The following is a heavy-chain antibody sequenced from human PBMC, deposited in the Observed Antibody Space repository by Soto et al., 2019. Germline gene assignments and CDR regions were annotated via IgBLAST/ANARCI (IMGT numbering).Heavy chain of an antibody. CDR3: AKDREQWLVRGGMDV. Sequence: GGSLRLSCAASGFTFSSYAMSWVRQAPGKGLEWVSAISGSGGSTYYADSVKGRFTISRDNSKNTLYLQMSSLRAEDTAVYYCAKDREQWLVRGGMDVWGQGTTVTSP. CDR1: GFTFSSYA. D-gene: IGHD6-19*01. J-gene: IGHJ6*02. CDR2: ISGSGGST. V-gene: IGHV3-23*01.